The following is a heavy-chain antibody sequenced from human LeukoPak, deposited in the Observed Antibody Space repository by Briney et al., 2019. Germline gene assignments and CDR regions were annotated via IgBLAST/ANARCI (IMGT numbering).Heavy chain of an antibody. CDR1: GGTFSSYA. V-gene: IGHV1-69*13. J-gene: IGHJ5*02. Sequence: SVKVSCKASGGTFSSYAISWVRQAPGQGLEWMGGIIPIFGTANYAQRFQGRVTITADESTSTAYMELSSLRSEDTAVYYCARLSGDYLDWFDPWGQGTLVTVSS. CDR3: ARLSGDYLDWFDP. CDR2: IIPIFGTA. D-gene: IGHD4-17*01.